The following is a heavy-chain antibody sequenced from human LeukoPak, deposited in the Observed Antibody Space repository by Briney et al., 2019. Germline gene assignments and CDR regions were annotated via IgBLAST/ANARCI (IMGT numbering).Heavy chain of an antibody. Sequence: SETLSLTCTVSGGSISSYYWSWIRQSPGKGLEWIGYIFYSGSTNYNPSLKSRVTISVDTSKNQFSLKLSSVTAADTAVYYCARYSGSYYGFDYWGQGTLVTVSS. CDR1: GGSISSYY. V-gene: IGHV4-59*12. CDR3: ARYSGSYYGFDY. D-gene: IGHD1-26*01. CDR2: IFYSGST. J-gene: IGHJ4*02.